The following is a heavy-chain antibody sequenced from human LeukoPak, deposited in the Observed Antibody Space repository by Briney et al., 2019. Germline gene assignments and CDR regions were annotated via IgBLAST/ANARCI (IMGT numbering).Heavy chain of an antibody. Sequence: GGSLRLSCATSGFTFSHYGMHWVRQAPGKGLEWVAVIWSDGTEQYYGDSVKGRFTISRDNSKKTVYLQMNSLRVGDTAVYYCAKDAQRGFDFSNSLESWGQGTLVTVS. CDR3: AKDAQRGFDFSNSLES. D-gene: IGHD3/OR15-3a*01. J-gene: IGHJ4*02. CDR2: IWSDGTEQ. CDR1: GFTFSHYG. V-gene: IGHV3-33*06.